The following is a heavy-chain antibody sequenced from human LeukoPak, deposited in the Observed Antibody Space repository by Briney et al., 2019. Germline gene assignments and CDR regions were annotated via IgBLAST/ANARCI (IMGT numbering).Heavy chain of an antibody. CDR3: ARDPGYESWSPFWGGMDV. D-gene: IGHD3-16*01. Sequence: GGSLRLSCAASGFTFSSSWMHWVRQAPGKGLVWVSRITRDGSSTTYADSVKGRLTTSRDNAKNTLYLQMDSLRDDDTAVYYCARDPGYESWSPFWGGMDVWGNGTTVIVSS. V-gene: IGHV3-74*01. J-gene: IGHJ6*04. CDR2: ITRDGSST. CDR1: GFTFSSSW.